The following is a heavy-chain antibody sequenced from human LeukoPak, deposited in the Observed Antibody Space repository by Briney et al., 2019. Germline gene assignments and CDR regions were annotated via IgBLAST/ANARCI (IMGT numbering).Heavy chain of an antibody. V-gene: IGHV4-34*01. CDR3: ARVLEGSSGQHWYFDL. CDR2: IDHSGST. CDR1: GGSFSGYY. Sequence: SETLSLTCAVYGGSFSGYYWSWIRQPPGKGLEWIGEIDHSGSTNYNPSLKSRVTMSVATSKNQSSLRLSSVTAADTAVYYCARVLEGSSGQHWYFDLWGRGTLVTVSS. J-gene: IGHJ2*01. D-gene: IGHD6-19*01.